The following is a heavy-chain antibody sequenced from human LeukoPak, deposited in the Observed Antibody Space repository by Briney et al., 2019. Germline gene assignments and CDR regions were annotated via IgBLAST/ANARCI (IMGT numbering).Heavy chain of an antibody. Sequence: PSETLSLTCTVSGGSISSYYWSWIRQPPGKGLEWIGYIYYSGSTNYNPSLKSRVTISVDTSKNQFSLKLSSVTAADTAVYCCARDSGYYDSSGPYYYYYGMVVWGQVTTVTVSS. CDR2: IYYSGST. V-gene: IGHV4-59*01. J-gene: IGHJ6*02. CDR1: GGSISSYY. CDR3: ARDSGYYDSSGPYYYYYGMVV. D-gene: IGHD3-22*01.